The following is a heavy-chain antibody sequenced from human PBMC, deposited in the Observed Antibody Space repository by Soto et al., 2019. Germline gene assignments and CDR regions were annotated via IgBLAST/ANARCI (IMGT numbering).Heavy chain of an antibody. D-gene: IGHD6-13*01. CDR1: GGSISSYY. V-gene: IGHV4-59*01. CDR2: IYYSGST. CDR3: ARRYGTVFDY. Sequence: QVQLQESGPGLVKPSETLSLTCTVSGGSISSYYWSWIRQPPGKGLEWIGYIYYSGSTNYNPSLKSRVTISVDTSKNQFSLKLSSVIAADTAVYYCARRYGTVFDYWGQGTLVTVSS. J-gene: IGHJ4*02.